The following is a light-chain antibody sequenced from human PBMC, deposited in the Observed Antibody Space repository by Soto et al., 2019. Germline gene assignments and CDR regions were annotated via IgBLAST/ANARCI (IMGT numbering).Light chain of an antibody. V-gene: IGKV3-20*01. J-gene: IGKJ5*01. CDR3: QQYGSSLIT. CDR2: GAS. CDR1: QSVSSSY. Sequence: EIVLTQSPGTLSLSPGERATLSCRASQSVSSSYLAWYQQKPGQAPRLLIYGASSRATGMPDRFSGSGSGTDFTLTINRLEPEDFAVYYCQQYGSSLITFGQGTRLEIK.